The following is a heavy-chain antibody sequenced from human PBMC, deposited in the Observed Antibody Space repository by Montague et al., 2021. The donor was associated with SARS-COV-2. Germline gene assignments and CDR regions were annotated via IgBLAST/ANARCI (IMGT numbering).Heavy chain of an antibody. Sequence: SLRLSCAASGFTFSSYAMHWVRQAPGKGLEWVAVISYDGTNKYYADSVKGRFTISRDNSKNPLYLQMNSLRAEDAAVYYCARDEDQVDSNYYFDYWGQGTLVTVSP. J-gene: IGHJ4*02. D-gene: IGHD2-2*01. V-gene: IGHV3-30*04. CDR2: ISYDGTNK. CDR1: GFTFSSYA. CDR3: ARDEDQVDSNYYFDY.